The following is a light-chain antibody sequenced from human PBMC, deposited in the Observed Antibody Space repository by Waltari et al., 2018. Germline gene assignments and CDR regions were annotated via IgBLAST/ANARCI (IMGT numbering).Light chain of an antibody. CDR2: ANK. CDR3: STWDDSLRGPVL. V-gene: IGLV1-44*01. Sequence: QSELSQPPSASGTPGQRVTISWSGSSSNIGNNAVHWYQHFPGAAPQLVRLANKRRPAGVTDRFPGSKSGTSASLAISGLQSEDEAIYYCSTWDDSLRGPVLFGAGTKLTVL. J-gene: IGLJ2*01. CDR1: SSNIGNNA.